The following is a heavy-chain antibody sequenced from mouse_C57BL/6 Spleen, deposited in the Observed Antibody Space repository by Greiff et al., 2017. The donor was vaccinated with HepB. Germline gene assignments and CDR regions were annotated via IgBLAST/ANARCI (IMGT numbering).Heavy chain of an antibody. CDR1: GFTFSDYY. D-gene: IGHD1-1*01. V-gene: IGHV5-12*01. Sequence: EVKLMESGGGLVQPGGSLKLSCAASGFTFSDYYMYWVRQTPEKRLEWVAYISNGGGSTYYPDTVKGRFTISRDNAKNTLYLQMSRLKSEDTAMYYCARQAYGHYFDYWGQGTTLTVSS. CDR3: ARQAYGHYFDY. CDR2: ISNGGGST. J-gene: IGHJ2*01.